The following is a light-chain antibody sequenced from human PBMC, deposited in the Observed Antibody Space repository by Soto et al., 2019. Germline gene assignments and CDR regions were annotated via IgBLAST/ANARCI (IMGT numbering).Light chain of an antibody. V-gene: IGKV1-39*01. Sequence: DIQMTQSPSSLSASVGDRVTITCRASQSISSYLNWYQQKPGKAPKLLIYAASSLQSGVPSRFSGGRSGTDFTLTISSLQPEDFATYYCQQSYSTPVTFGPGTQVDIK. J-gene: IGKJ3*01. CDR3: QQSYSTPVT. CDR2: AAS. CDR1: QSISSY.